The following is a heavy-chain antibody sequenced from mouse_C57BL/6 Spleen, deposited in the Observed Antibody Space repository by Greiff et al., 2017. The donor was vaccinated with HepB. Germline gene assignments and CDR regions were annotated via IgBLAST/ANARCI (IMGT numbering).Heavy chain of an antibody. CDR1: GYAFSSYW. CDR2: IYPGDGDT. CDR3: ARDGYQAWFAY. J-gene: IGHJ3*01. D-gene: IGHD2-3*01. Sequence: VQLQQSGAELVKPGASVKISCKASGYAFSSYWMNWVKQRPGKGLEWIGHIYPGDGDTNYNGKFKGKATLTADKSSSTAYMQRSSLTSEDSAFYFCARDGYQAWFAYWGQGTLVTVSA. V-gene: IGHV1-80*01.